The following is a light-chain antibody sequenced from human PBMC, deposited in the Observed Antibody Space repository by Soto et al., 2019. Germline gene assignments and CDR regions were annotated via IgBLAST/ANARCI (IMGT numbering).Light chain of an antibody. V-gene: IGKV3-20*01. CDR3: QQYGTSPRS. CDR2: GAS. Sequence: EIVLTQSPGTLSLSPGERATLSCRASQSVTSSYLAWYQQKPGQAPRLLIYGASSRATDIPDRFSGSGSGTDFTLTISRLEPEDFAVYYCQQYGTSPRSFGQGTKWISN. CDR1: QSVTSSY. J-gene: IGKJ1*01.